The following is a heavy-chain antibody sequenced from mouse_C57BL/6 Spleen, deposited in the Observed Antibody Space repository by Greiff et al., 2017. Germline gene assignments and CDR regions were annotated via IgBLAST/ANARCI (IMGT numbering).Heavy chain of an antibody. Sequence: QVHVKQSGPELVRPGVSVKISCKGSGYTFTDYAMHWVKQSHAKSLEWIGVISTYYGDASYNQKFKDKATMTVDKSSSTAYMELARLTSEDSAVYYCARNGSSPAWFAYWGQGTLVTVSA. D-gene: IGHD1-1*01. CDR1: GYTFTDYA. CDR3: ARNGSSPAWFAY. J-gene: IGHJ3*01. CDR2: ISTYYGDA. V-gene: IGHV1-67*01.